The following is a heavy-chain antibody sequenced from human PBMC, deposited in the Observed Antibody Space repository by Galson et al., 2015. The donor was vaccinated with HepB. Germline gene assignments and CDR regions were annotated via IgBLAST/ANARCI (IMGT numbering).Heavy chain of an antibody. J-gene: IGHJ6*02. D-gene: IGHD5-24*01. CDR2: ISAYNGNT. V-gene: IGHV1-18*01. Sequence: SVKVSCKASGYTFTSYGISWVRQAPGQGLEWMGWISAYNGNTNYAQKLQGRVTMTTDTSTSTAYMELRSLRSDDTAVYYCARDTDGYIPDPHYYYYYYGMDVWGQGITVTVSS. CDR1: GYTFTSYG. CDR3: ARDTDGYIPDPHYYYYYYGMDV.